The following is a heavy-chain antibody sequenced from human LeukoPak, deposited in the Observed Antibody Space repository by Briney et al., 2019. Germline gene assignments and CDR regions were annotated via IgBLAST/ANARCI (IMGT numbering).Heavy chain of an antibody. V-gene: IGHV3-7*01. CDR3: ARAGYVGAFDI. Sequence: GGCLRLSCAASGFTFSDYWMTCVREAPGKGLEGVANITPDGSKRDYDVSLMGRITISRDNSRNSVFLQLNSLKGEDTAVYFCARAGYVGAFDIWGHGTLVTVSS. D-gene: IGHD2-2*01. J-gene: IGHJ3*02. CDR1: GFTFSDYW. CDR2: ITPDGSKR.